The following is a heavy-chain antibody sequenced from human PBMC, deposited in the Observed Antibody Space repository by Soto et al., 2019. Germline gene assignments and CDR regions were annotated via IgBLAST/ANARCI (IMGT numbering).Heavy chain of an antibody. CDR3: ASARVAVHDY. V-gene: IGHV1-18*01. CDR2: VSVFNGYT. J-gene: IGHJ4*02. CDR1: GYTFTNYG. Sequence: ASVKVSCKTSGYTFTNYGISWVRQAPGQGLEWMGWVSVFNGYTNYAQKFQARVTMTTDTSTSTAYMELRSLRSNDTAVYYCASARVAVHDYWGQGTLVTVSS.